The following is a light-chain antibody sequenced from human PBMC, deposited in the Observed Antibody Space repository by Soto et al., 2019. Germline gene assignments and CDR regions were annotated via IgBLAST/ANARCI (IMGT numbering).Light chain of an antibody. J-gene: IGKJ5*01. CDR3: QQYNNWLIT. CDR1: QSVSGN. CDR2: GAS. Sequence: EIVMTQSPATLSVSPGERATLSCRASQSVSGNLAWYQQKPGQAPSLLIYGASTRATGLPARFSGSGSGTEFTITISSLQSEDFAVYYCQQYNNWLITFGQGTRLEIK. V-gene: IGKV3-15*01.